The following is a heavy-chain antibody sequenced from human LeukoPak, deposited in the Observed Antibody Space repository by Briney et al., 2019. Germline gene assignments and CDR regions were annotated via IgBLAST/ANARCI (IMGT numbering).Heavy chain of an antibody. D-gene: IGHD5-18*01. Sequence: PGGSLRLSCAASGFTFSSYGMHWVRQAPGKGLEWVAVIWYDGSNKYYADSVKGRFTISRDNSKNTLYLQVNSLRAEDTAAYYCARDQDTAMELDIWGQGTMVTVSS. CDR1: GFTFSSYG. CDR3: ARDQDTAMELDI. V-gene: IGHV3-33*01. J-gene: IGHJ3*02. CDR2: IWYDGSNK.